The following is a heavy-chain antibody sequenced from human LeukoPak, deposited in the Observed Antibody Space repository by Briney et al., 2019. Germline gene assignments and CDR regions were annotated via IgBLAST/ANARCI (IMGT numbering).Heavy chain of an antibody. D-gene: IGHD3-22*01. CDR2: IYYSGST. V-gene: IGHV4-39*07. Sequence: PSETLSLTCTVSGGSISSYYWGWIRQPPGKGLEWIGSIYYSGSTYYNPSLKSRVTISVDTSKNQFSLKLSSVTAADTAVYYCARSGGYYDSSVHMSWGQGTLVTVSS. CDR3: ARSGGYYDSSVHMS. CDR1: GGSISSYY. J-gene: IGHJ4*02.